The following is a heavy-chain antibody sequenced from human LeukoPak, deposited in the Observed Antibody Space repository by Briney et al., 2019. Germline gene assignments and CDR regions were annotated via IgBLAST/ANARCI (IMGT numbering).Heavy chain of an antibody. CDR1: GYTFTGYY. Sequence: ASVKVSCKASGYTFTGYYMHWVRQAPGQGLEWMGWINPNSGGTNYAQKFQGRVTMTRDTSISTAYMELSRLRSDDTAVYYCASPYGSGSYWRMDVWGKGTTVTVSS. D-gene: IGHD3-10*01. CDR3: ASPYGSGSYWRMDV. CDR2: INPNSGGT. V-gene: IGHV1-2*02. J-gene: IGHJ6*04.